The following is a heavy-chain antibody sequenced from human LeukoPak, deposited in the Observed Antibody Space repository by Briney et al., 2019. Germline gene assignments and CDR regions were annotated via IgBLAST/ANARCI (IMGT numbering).Heavy chain of an antibody. Sequence: SETLSLTCAVYGGSFSGYYWSWIREPPGKGLEWIGYIYHSGSTYYNPSLKSRVTISVDRSKNQFSLKLSSVTAADTAVYYCARGSGNKAFDIWGQGTMVTVSS. J-gene: IGHJ3*02. CDR1: GGSFSGYY. CDR3: ARGSGNKAFDI. CDR2: IYHSGST. V-gene: IGHV4-34*01. D-gene: IGHD4-23*01.